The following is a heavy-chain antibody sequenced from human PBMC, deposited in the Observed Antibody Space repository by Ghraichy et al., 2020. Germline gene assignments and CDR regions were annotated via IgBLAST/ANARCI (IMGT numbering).Heavy chain of an antibody. V-gene: IGHV4-61*03. J-gene: IGHJ3*02. CDR2: VPYSGST. D-gene: IGHD2-15*01. Sequence: SKTLSLTCTVSGGSVSSGDYYWSWIRQPPGKGLEWIGYVPYSGSTNYNPSLKSRVTISIDTSKNHFSLNLNSVNAADTAVYYCARDMSRATLNHDGFDIWCQWTMVIVSS. CDR1: GGSVSSGDYY. CDR3: ARDMSRATLNHDGFDI.